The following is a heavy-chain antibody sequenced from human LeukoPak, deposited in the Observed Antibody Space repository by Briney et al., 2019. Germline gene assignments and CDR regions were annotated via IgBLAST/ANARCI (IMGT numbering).Heavy chain of an antibody. V-gene: IGHV3-23*01. CDR2: ISGSGGST. J-gene: IGHJ4*02. CDR1: GFAFSSYT. Sequence: PGGSLRLSCAASGFAFSSYTMSWVRQAPGKGLEWVSAISGSGGSTYYADSVKGRFTISRDNSKNTLYLQMNSLRAEDTAVYYCAKGDGYYWYYFDYWGQGTLVIVSS. CDR3: AKGDGYYWYYFDY. D-gene: IGHD3-22*01.